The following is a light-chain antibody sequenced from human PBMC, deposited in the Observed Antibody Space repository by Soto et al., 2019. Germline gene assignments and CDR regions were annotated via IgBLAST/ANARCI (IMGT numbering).Light chain of an antibody. J-gene: IGKJ5*01. V-gene: IGKV3-20*01. CDR2: AAS. CDR3: QQYGYSPIT. Sequence: ERVMTQSPVTLSVSPGESVTLSCRASQSVGTNLAWYQHKPGQAPRLLIYAASSRATGSPDRFSGGGSGTDFTLTISRLEPEDFAVYYCQQYGYSPITFGQGTRLEIK. CDR1: QSVGTN.